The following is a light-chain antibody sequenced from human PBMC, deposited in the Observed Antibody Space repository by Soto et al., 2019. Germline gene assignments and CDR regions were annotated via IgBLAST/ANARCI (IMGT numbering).Light chain of an antibody. CDR3: SSYTSSSTLL. Sequence: QSVLTQPASVSGSPGQSITISCTGTSSDVGGYNYVSWYQQHPGKAPKLMIYEVSNRPSGVSKRFSGSKSGNTASLTISGLQAEDEADYYCSSYTSSSTLLFGTGTKLTVL. CDR1: SSDVGGYNY. V-gene: IGLV2-14*01. CDR2: EVS. J-gene: IGLJ1*01.